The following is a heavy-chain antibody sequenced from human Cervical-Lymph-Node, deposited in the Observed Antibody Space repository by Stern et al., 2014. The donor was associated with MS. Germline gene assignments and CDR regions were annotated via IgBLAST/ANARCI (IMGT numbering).Heavy chain of an antibody. V-gene: IGHV4-34*01. Sequence: QVQLQQWGAGLLRPSETLSLTCAVHGASFTDNYWSWIRQTPGKGLEWIWEINHSGKTHHNPSLMSRVTLSVDTSKNQFSLKLNSVTAADTAVYYCARERKVERSARVFVSFDVWGQGTLLTVSS. D-gene: IGHD1-1*01. CDR3: ARERKVERSARVFVSFDV. CDR1: GASFTDNY. CDR2: INHSGKT. J-gene: IGHJ3*01.